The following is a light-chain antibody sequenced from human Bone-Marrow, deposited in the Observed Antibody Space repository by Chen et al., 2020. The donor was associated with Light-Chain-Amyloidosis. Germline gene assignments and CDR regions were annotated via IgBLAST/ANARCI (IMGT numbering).Light chain of an antibody. J-gene: IGLJ3*02. CDR1: VTDVGSYNL. V-gene: IGLV2-23*01. CDR3: CSYAGTPWL. CDR2: EDT. Sequence: QSALTQPASGSGSPGQSIPISCPGTVTDVGSYNLVSWYQQYPGKAPKLLIYEDTKRPSGVSHRFSASKSGITASLTISGIQAEDEAVYYCCSYAGTPWLFGGGTYLTVL.